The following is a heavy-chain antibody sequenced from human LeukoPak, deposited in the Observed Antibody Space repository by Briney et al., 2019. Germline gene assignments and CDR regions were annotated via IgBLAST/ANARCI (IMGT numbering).Heavy chain of an antibody. CDR3: ARWNDDGAFDI. CDR1: GYSFTSYG. J-gene: IGHJ3*02. CDR2: ISAYNGNT. V-gene: IGHV1-18*01. Sequence: GESLKISCKGSGYSFTSYGISWVRQAPGQGLEWMGWISAYNGNTNYAQKLQGRVTMTTDTSTSTAYMELRSLRSDDTAVYYCARWNDDGAFDIWGQGTMVTVSS. D-gene: IGHD1-1*01.